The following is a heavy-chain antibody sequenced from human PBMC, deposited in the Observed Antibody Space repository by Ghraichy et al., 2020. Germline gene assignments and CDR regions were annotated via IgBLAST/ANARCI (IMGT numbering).Heavy chain of an antibody. Sequence: GGSLRLSCTTSGFTFRNTWMNWVRQGPGKGLEWVGRIKSKSDGERRDYAATVEGRFTISRDDSKDTLYLHMNSLKTEDTAVYYCTTCLRWDMTAVTTIVWGQGTTVTVSS. D-gene: IGHD4-17*01. V-gene: IGHV3-15*01. CDR2: IKSKSDGERR. J-gene: IGHJ6*02. CDR1: GFTFRNTW. CDR3: TTCLRWDMTAVTTIV.